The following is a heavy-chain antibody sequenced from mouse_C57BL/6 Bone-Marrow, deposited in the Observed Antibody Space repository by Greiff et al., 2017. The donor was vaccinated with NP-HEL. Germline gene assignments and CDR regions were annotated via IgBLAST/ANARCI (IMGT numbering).Heavy chain of an antibody. Sequence: VKLQESGAELARPGASVKLSCKASGYTFTSYGISWVKQRTGQGLEWIGEIYPRSGNTYYNEKFKGKATLTADKSSSTAYMELRSLTSEDSAVYFCARREHVFDYWGQGTTLTVSS. CDR2: IYPRSGNT. CDR1: GYTFTSYG. V-gene: IGHV1-81*01. CDR3: ARREHVFDY. J-gene: IGHJ2*01.